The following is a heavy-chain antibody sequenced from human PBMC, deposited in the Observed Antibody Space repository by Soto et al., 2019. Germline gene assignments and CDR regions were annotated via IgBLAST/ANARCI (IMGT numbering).Heavy chain of an antibody. CDR3: ARAXXGDDDEFDY. CDR2: TNPNSGVT. V-gene: IGHV1-2*02. D-gene: IGHD5-12*01. CDR1: GYTFICFY. Sequence: SAKVSCKTCGYTFICFYIHWVRQAPGQGLEWMGWTNPNSGVTDDAQKIQGSVTMTMDTSISSAYMELSRLRSDDTAVYYCARAXXGDDDEFDYWGQGTPVTVSS. J-gene: IGHJ4*02.